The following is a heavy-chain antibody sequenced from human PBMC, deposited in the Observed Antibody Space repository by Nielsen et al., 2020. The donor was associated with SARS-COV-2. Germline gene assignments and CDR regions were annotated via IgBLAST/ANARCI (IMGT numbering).Heavy chain of an antibody. CDR2: ISAYNGNT. CDR3: ARDLYCSSTSCYRAFRFDP. V-gene: IGHV1-18*01. CDR1: GGTFSSYA. D-gene: IGHD2-2*02. J-gene: IGHJ5*02. Sequence: ASVKVSCKASGGTFSSYAISWVRQAPGQGLEWMGWISAYNGNTNYAQKLQGRVTMTTDTSTSTAYMELRSLRSDDTAVYYCARDLYCSSTSCYRAFRFDPWGQGTLVTVSS.